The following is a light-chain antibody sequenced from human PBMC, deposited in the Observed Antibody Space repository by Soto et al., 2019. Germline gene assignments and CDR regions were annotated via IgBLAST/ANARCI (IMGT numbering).Light chain of an antibody. V-gene: IGLV2-14*01. CDR1: SIDVGDYNY. Sequence: QSVLTQPASVSGSPGQSITISCTGTSIDVGDYNYVSWYQQHPGKAPKLMIYDVSNRPSGVSNRFSGSKSGNTASLTISGLQAEDEADYYCSSYTSSSTLYVFGTGTKVTVL. J-gene: IGLJ1*01. CDR2: DVS. CDR3: SSYTSSSTLYV.